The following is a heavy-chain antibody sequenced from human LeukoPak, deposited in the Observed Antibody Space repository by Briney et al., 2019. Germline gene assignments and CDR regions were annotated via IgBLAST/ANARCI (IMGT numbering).Heavy chain of an antibody. CDR2: ISSSSSYI. CDR3: TKDPNGDYIGAFDP. Sequence: GGSLRLSCAASGFTFSSYSMNWVRQAPGKGLEWVSSISSSSSYIYYADSLKGRFTISRDNAKNSLYLQMNSLRADDTAIYYCTKDPNGDYIGAFDPWGQGTLVTVSS. J-gene: IGHJ5*02. D-gene: IGHD4-17*01. V-gene: IGHV3-21*04. CDR1: GFTFSSYS.